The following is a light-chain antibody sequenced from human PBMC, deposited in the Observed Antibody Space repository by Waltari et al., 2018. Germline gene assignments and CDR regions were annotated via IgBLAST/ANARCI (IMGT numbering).Light chain of an antibody. Sequence: ELLLTQSPGTLSLSPGERATISCRASQSIGKYLVWSQQKPGQAPRLLMYEESRRATGIPDRFSGSGSGTDFSLTISRLEPEDFAVYYCQNHERLPATFGQGTKVEIK. V-gene: IGKV3-20*01. J-gene: IGKJ1*01. CDR2: EES. CDR1: QSIGKY. CDR3: QNHERLPAT.